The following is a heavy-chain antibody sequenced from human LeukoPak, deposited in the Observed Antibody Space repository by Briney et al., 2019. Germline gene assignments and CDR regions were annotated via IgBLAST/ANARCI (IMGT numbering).Heavy chain of an antibody. V-gene: IGHV1-46*01. CDR3: ARDLSYCGGDCYSEDY. CDR2: INPSGGST. CDR1: GYTFTSHY. Sequence: ASVKVSCKASGYTFTSHYMHWVRQAPGRGLEWMGIINPSGGSTSYAQKFQGRVTMTRDTSTSTVYMELSSLRSEDAAVYYCARDLSYCGGDCYSEDYWGQGTLVTVSS. D-gene: IGHD2-21*02. J-gene: IGHJ4*02.